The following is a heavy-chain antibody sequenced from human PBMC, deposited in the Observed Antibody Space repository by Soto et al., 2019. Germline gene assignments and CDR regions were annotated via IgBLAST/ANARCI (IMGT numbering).Heavy chain of an antibody. CDR1: GGSVSSGSYY. V-gene: IGHV4-61*01. Sequence: QVQLQESGPGLVKPSETLSLTCTVSGGSVSSGSYYWSWIRQPPGKGLEWIGYIYYSGSTNYNPSPTSRVTLSVDTSKNQFSLKLSSVTAADTAVYYCARDTMVRGVTTYYCYGMDVWGQGTTVTVSS. J-gene: IGHJ6*02. CDR2: IYYSGST. CDR3: ARDTMVRGVTTYYCYGMDV. D-gene: IGHD3-10*01.